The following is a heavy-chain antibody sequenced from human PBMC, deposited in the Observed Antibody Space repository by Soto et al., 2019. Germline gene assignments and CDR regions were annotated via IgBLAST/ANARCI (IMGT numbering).Heavy chain of an antibody. V-gene: IGHV4-59*01. Sequence: SETLSLTCTVSGGSISSYYWSWIRQPPGKGLEWIGYIYYSGSTNYNPSLKSRVTISVDTSKNQFSLKLSSLRSEDTAVYYCTRDGGEDYGDTYLFDYWGQGTLVTVSS. CDR2: IYYSGST. CDR1: GGSISSYY. D-gene: IGHD4-17*01. J-gene: IGHJ4*02. CDR3: TRDGGEDYGDTYLFDY.